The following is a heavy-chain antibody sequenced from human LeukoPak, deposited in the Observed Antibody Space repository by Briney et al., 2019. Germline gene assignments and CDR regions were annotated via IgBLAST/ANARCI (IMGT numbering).Heavy chain of an antibody. V-gene: IGHV3-30*18. CDR3: AKDPGQQLPNYYGMDV. CDR2: MSYDGSNI. CDR1: GFTFSSYG. Sequence: GGSLRLSCAASGFTFSSYGMHWVHQAPGKGLEWVAFMSYDGSNIYYADSVKGRFTISRDNSKNTLYPQMNSLRTEDTAVYYCAKDPGQQLPNYYGMDVWGQGTTVTVSS. J-gene: IGHJ6*01. D-gene: IGHD6-13*01.